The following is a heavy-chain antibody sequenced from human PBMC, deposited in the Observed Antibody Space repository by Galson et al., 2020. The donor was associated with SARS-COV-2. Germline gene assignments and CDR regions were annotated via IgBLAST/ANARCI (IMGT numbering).Heavy chain of an antibody. CDR3: ARETASTAYYFDL. Sequence: SETLSPTCTVSGASITTYYWTWIRQPPGKGLEWIGSVYYTGTPLSNPSLASRVTMSVDMSQNQFSPTLSSVTAADTAIYYCARETASTAYYFDLWGQGSLVTVSS. J-gene: IGHJ4*02. CDR2: VYYTGTP. CDR1: GASITTYY. V-gene: IGHV4-59*01.